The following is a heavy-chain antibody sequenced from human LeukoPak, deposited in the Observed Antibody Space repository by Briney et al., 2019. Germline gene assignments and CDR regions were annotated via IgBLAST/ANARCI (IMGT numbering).Heavy chain of an antibody. D-gene: IGHD4-23*01. CDR2: INPNSGGT. Sequence: ASVKVSCKASGYTFTGYYMHWVRQAPGQGLEWMGWINPNSGGTNYAQKFQGWVTMTRDTSISTAYMELSRLRSDDTAVYYCARVAGPDGGAHPDRYYYYYMDVWGKGTTVTVSS. CDR1: GYTFTGYY. CDR3: ARVAGPDGGAHPDRYYYYYMDV. J-gene: IGHJ6*03. V-gene: IGHV1-2*04.